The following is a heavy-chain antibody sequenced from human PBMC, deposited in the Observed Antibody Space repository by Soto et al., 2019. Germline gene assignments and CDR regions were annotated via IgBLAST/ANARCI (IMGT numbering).Heavy chain of an antibody. J-gene: IGHJ5*02. D-gene: IGHD2-15*01. CDR3: ARDLKEYCSDGKRNWFVP. Sequence: PSETLSLTCTVSGASITTYYWSWIRQPPGKGLEWIGYISYSGSTDYNPSLKSRVTISFDASKNQISLQVRSATAADAAVYYCARDLKEYCSDGKRNWFVPWGPGTLVNLSS. CDR2: ISYSGST. CDR1: GASITTYY. V-gene: IGHV4-59*01.